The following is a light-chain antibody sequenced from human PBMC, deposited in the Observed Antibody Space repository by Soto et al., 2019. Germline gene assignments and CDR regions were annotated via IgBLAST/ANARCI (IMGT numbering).Light chain of an antibody. CDR1: QSIRSY. CDR3: QQSYSNPLT. Sequence: DIQMTQSPSSLSASVGDRVTITRRANQSIRSYLNWFQQTQRNAPKILIYSASNLQSGVPSRFSGSGSGTDFTLTISSLLPEDFATYYCQQSYSNPLTFGGGTKVDIK. V-gene: IGKV1-39*01. CDR2: SAS. J-gene: IGKJ4*01.